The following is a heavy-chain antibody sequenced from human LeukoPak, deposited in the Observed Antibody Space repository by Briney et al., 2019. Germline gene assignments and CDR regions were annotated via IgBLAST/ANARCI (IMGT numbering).Heavy chain of an antibody. J-gene: IGHJ4*02. CDR3: ARVADYDFWIDY. CDR1: GGSISSGGYY. Sequence: SETLSLTCTVSGGSISSGGYYWSWIRQPPGKGLEWIGYIYHSGSTYYNPSLKSRVTISVDRSKNQFSLKLSSVTAADTAVYYYARVADYDFWIDYWGQGTLVTVSS. CDR2: IYHSGST. D-gene: IGHD3-3*01. V-gene: IGHV4-30-2*01.